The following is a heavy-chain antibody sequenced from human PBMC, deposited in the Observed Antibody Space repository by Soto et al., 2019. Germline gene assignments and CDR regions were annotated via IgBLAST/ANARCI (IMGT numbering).Heavy chain of an antibody. V-gene: IGHV3-74*01. CDR2: IKTDGSST. J-gene: IGHJ5*02. CDR3: TREKFDP. Sequence: GGSVRLSCAASGFTFSSYWMHWVRQAPGKGLVWVSRIKTDGSSTNYADSVKGRFTISRDNAKNTLYLQMNSLRPEDTAVYYCTREKFDPWGQGTLVTVSS. CDR1: GFTFSSYW.